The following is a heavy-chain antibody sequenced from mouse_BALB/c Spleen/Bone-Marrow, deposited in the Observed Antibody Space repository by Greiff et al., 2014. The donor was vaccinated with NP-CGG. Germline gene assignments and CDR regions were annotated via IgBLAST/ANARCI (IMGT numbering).Heavy chain of an antibody. CDR3: ARRGGSSYAMDY. CDR1: GYTFTEYT. J-gene: IGHJ4*01. D-gene: IGHD1-1*01. V-gene: IGHV1-18*01. CDR2: INPNNGGT. Sequence: VQLKESGPELVKPGASVKISCKTSGYTFTEYTMHWVKQSHGKSLEWIGGINPNNGGTSYNQKFKGKATLTIDKSSSTAYMELRSLTSEDSAVYYCARRGGSSYAMDYWGQGTSVTVSS.